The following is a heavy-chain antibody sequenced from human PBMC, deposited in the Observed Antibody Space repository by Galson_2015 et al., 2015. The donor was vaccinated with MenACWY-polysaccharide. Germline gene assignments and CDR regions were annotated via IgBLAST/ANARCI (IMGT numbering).Heavy chain of an antibody. CDR2: IDAGHGTA. Sequence: SVKVSCKASGFTFTDFYIQWVRQAPGQGLEWMGWIDAGHGTAKYSLKFQGRVTITRDTSASTAYMELSSLRSEDTATYYCARGRWTATSLGYYLDSWGQGTLVTVSS. CDR1: GFTFTDFY. J-gene: IGHJ4*02. D-gene: IGHD1-26*01. CDR3: ARGRWTATSLGYYLDS. V-gene: IGHV1-3*01.